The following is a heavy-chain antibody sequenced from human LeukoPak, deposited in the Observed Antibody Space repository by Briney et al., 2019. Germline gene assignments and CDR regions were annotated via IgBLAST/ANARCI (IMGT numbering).Heavy chain of an antibody. V-gene: IGHV3-9*01. Sequence: GGSLRLSCAASGFTFDDYAMHWVRQAPGGGREWGSGISWNSGSIGYADSVKGRFTISRDNAKNSLYLQMNSLRAEDTALYYCAKDISSSWYYFGYWGQGTLVTVSS. J-gene: IGHJ4*02. CDR2: ISWNSGSI. CDR1: GFTFDDYA. CDR3: AKDISSSWYYFGY. D-gene: IGHD6-13*01.